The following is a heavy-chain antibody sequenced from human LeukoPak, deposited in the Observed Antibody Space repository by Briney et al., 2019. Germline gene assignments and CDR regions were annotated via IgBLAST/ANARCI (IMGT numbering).Heavy chain of an antibody. V-gene: IGHV3-21*04. CDR2: ISSSSSYI. CDR1: GFTFSSYS. D-gene: IGHD2-15*01. Sequence: GGSLRLSCAASGFTFSSYSMNWVRQAPGKGLEWVSSISSSSSYIYDADSVKGRFTISRDNAKNSLYLQMNSLRPEDMALYYCVKDTSGASQYFQYWGHGTVVTVSS. J-gene: IGHJ1*01. CDR3: VKDTSGASQYFQY.